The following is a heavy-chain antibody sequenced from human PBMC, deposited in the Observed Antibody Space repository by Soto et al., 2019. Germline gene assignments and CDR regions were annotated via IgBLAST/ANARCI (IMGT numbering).Heavy chain of an antibody. V-gene: IGHV3-30-3*01. Sequence: QVQLVESGGGVVQPGRSLRLSCAASGFTFSSYAMHWVRQAPGKGLEWVAVISYDGSNKYYADSVKGRFTISRDNSKNPLYLQMNSLRAEDTAVYYCASDRPGDWGSSYFDYWGQGTLVTVSS. CDR1: GFTFSSYA. CDR2: ISYDGSNK. J-gene: IGHJ4*02. D-gene: IGHD7-27*01. CDR3: ASDRPGDWGSSYFDY.